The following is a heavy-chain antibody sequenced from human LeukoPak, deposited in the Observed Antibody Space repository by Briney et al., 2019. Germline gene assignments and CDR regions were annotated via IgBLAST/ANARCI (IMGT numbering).Heavy chain of an antibody. D-gene: IGHD2-2*01. V-gene: IGHV1-2*02. J-gene: IGHJ5*01. CDR3: ARGAGTSWFDY. CDR1: GYTFTGYY. CDR2: LDPYSGGT. Sequence: ASVKVSCKASGYTFTGYYMHWVRQASGQGLEWMGWLDPYSGGTNYAQNFQGRVTMTRDTSISTASMELSRLISDDTAVYYCARGAGTSWFDYWGQGTLVTVSS.